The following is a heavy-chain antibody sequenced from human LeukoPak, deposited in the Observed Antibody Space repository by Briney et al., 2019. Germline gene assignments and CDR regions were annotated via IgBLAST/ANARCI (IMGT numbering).Heavy chain of an antibody. J-gene: IGHJ4*02. V-gene: IGHV4-39*01. CDR2: IFYSGVT. CDR1: GGSIRSSTYY. CDR3: ATLGVAGTLGLDY. D-gene: IGHD6-19*01. Sequence: SETLSLTCTVSGGSIRSSTYYWGWIRQPPGKGLEWIGSIFYSGVTYYSPSLRSRVTTSVDTSKSQFSLKLSSVTAADTAVYYCATLGVAGTLGLDYWGQGTLVTVSS.